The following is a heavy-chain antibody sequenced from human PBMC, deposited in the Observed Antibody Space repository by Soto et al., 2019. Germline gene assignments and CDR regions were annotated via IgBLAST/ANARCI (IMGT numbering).Heavy chain of an antibody. D-gene: IGHD1-1*01. CDR2: IIPIFGTA. CDR1: GGTFSIYA. J-gene: IGHJ6*02. CDR3: ARAPGTESYYYYGMDV. V-gene: IGHV1-69*13. Sequence: SVKVSCKASGGTFSIYAISWVRQAPGQGLEWMGGIIPIFGTANYAQKFQGRVTITADESTSTAYMELSSLRSEDTAVYYCARAPGTESYYYYGMDVWGQGTTVTVSS.